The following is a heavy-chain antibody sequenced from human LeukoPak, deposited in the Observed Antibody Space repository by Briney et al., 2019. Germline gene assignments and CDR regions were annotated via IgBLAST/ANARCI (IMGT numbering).Heavy chain of an antibody. J-gene: IGHJ4*02. D-gene: IGHD2-15*01. CDR1: GYTFTSYY. CDR2: INPSGGST. V-gene: IGHV1-46*01. Sequence: ASVKVSCKASGYTFTSYYMHWVRQAPGQGLEWMGIINPSGGSTSYAQKFQGRVTMTRDMSTSTVYMELSSLRSEDTAVYYCASRGLDCSGGSCYYTVDFDYWGQGTLVTVSS. CDR3: ASRGLDCSGGSCYYTVDFDY.